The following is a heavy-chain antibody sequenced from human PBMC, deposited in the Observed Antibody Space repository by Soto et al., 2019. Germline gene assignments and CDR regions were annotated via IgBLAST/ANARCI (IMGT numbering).Heavy chain of an antibody. J-gene: IGHJ6*02. CDR2: IIPSFGTA. CDR1: GCTFSSYA. D-gene: IGHD2-15*01. V-gene: IGHV1-69*01. Sequence: QVQLVQSGAEVKKPGSSVKVSCTAPGCTFSSYAISWVRQAPGQGLEWMGGIIPSFGTAMYAEKVKGRVTITADESKSTVYMEMSSLRSEDTAVYYCAKAPGGRSPVAIDYDSYYGMDVFGHWTTVTVSS. CDR3: AKAPGGRSPVAIDYDSYYGMDV.